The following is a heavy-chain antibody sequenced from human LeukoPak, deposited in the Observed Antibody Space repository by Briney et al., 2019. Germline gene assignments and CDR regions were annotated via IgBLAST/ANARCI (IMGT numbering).Heavy chain of an antibody. D-gene: IGHD5-18*01. V-gene: IGHV3-66*02. CDR1: GYTVNSNY. Sequence: GGSLRLSCAASGYTVNSNYMSGVRQAPGKGLEWVSVIYSGGSTYYADSVKGRFTISRDNSKNTLYLQMNSLRAEDTAVYYCARDPGYSYGSYYGMDVWGQGTTVTVSS. CDR2: IYSGGST. J-gene: IGHJ6*02. CDR3: ARDPGYSYGSYYGMDV.